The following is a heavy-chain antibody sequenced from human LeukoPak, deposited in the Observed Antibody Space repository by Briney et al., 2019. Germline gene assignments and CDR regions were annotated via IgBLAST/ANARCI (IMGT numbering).Heavy chain of an antibody. CDR3: ARRGYTYGL. D-gene: IGHD5-18*01. CDR2: IYYSGST. V-gene: IGHV4-59*12. J-gene: IGHJ4*02. Sequence: SETLSLTCSVSGGSISSYYWSWIRQPPGKGLEWIGFIYYSGSTNYNPSLKSRVTISVDTSKNQFSLKLSSVTAADTAVYYCARRGYTYGLWGQGTLVTVSS. CDR1: GGSISSYY.